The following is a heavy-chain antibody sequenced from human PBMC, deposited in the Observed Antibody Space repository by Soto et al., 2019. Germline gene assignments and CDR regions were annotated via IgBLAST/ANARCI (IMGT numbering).Heavy chain of an antibody. J-gene: IGHJ4*02. Sequence: QVQLVQSGAEVKKPGASVKVSCKASGYTFSSYFISWVRQAPGQGLEWMGWISAYNGNTNYAQNLQGRVTKTTDTPTGTAYMELRSRRSDDTAAYYCARDLPPVDYWGQGTLVTVSS. CDR2: ISAYNGNT. CDR3: ARDLPPVDY. V-gene: IGHV1-18*01. CDR1: GYTFSSYF.